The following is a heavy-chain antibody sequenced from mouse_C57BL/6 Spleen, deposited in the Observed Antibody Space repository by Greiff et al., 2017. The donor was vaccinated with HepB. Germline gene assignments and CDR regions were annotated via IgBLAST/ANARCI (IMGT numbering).Heavy chain of an antibody. Sequence: EVKLEESGGGLVQPGGSMKLSCVASGFTFSNYWMNWVRQSPEKGLEWVAQIRLKSDNYATHYAESVKGRFTISRDDSKSSVYLQMNNLRAEDTGIYYCTGPSITTVVYYAMDYWGQGTSVTVSS. D-gene: IGHD1-1*01. CDR1: GFTFSNYW. CDR3: TGPSITTVVYYAMDY. V-gene: IGHV6-3*01. J-gene: IGHJ4*01. CDR2: IRLKSDNYAT.